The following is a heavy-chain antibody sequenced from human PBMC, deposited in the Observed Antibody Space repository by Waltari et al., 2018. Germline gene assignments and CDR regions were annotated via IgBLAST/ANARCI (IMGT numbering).Heavy chain of an antibody. J-gene: IGHJ6*02. D-gene: IGHD6-13*01. CDR1: GGSISRYY. CDR3: ARVVAAAGTYYYGMDV. CDR2: IYYRGST. V-gene: IGHV4-59*01. Sequence: QVQLQESGPGLVKPSETLSLTCTVSGGSISRYYWSWTRPPPGKGREWIGYIYYRGSTNYNPSLKSRVTISVDTSKNQFSLKLSSVTAADTAVYYCARVVAAAGTYYYGMDVWGQGTTVTVSS.